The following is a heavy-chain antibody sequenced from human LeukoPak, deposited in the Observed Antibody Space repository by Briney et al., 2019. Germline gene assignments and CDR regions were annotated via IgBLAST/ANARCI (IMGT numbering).Heavy chain of an antibody. V-gene: IGHV4-4*07. CDR2: IYTSGST. Sequence: SETLSLTCTVSGGSISSYYWSWIRQPAGKGLEWIGRIYTSGSTNYNPSLKSRVTMSVDTSKNQFSLKLSSVTAADTAVYYCAKERRRVDTEMVRSYYFENWGQGTLVTVSS. CDR1: GGSISSYY. D-gene: IGHD5-18*01. CDR3: AKERRRVDTEMVRSYYFEN. J-gene: IGHJ4*02.